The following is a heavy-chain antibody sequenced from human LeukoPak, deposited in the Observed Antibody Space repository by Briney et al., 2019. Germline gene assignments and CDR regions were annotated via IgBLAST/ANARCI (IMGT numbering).Heavy chain of an antibody. CDR2: IYSGGST. Sequence: GGSLRLSCAASGFTVSSNYMSWVRQAPGKGLEWVSVIYSGGSTYYADSVKGRFTISRDNSKNTLYLQMNSLRAEDTAVYYCAREIQDIVVVPAAIHYYYYYMDVWGKGTTVTVSS. CDR3: AREIQDIVVVPAAIHYYYYYMDV. CDR1: GFTVSSNY. V-gene: IGHV3-66*02. J-gene: IGHJ6*03. D-gene: IGHD2-2*01.